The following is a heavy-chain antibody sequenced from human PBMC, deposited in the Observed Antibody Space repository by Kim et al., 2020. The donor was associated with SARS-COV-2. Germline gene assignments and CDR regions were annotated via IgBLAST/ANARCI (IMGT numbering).Heavy chain of an antibody. V-gene: IGHV5-10-1*01. CDR2: IDPTDSSA. Sequence: GESLKISCKGSGYSFPSNRMTWVRQMPGRGLEWMGSIDPTDSSAVYSPSFQGHVTISVDKSISTGYLQWSSLKASDTATYYCASLSVAGYDWVLDYWGQGTPVSVSS. CDR3: ASLSVAGYDWVLDY. D-gene: IGHD5-12*01. J-gene: IGHJ4*02. CDR1: GYSFPSNR.